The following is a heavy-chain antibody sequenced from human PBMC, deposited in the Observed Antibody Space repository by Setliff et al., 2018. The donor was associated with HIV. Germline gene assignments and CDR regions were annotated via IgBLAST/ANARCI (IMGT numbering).Heavy chain of an antibody. CDR2: IYPGDSDT. CDR3: ASQIMVRGVSLYGMDV. V-gene: IGHV5-51*01. CDR1: GYSFTSYW. Sequence: PGESLKISCKGSGYSFTSYWIGWVRQMPGKGLEWMGIIYPGDSDTRYSPSFQGQVTISADKSLSTAYLQWSSLKASDTAMYYCASQIMVRGVSLYGMDVWGQGTTVTVSS. D-gene: IGHD3-10*01. J-gene: IGHJ6*02.